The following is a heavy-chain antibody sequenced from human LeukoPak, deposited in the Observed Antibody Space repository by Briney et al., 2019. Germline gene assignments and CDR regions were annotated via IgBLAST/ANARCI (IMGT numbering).Heavy chain of an antibody. J-gene: IGHJ4*02. CDR2: ISGSGGIT. CDR3: AKSISSLSGTFDF. D-gene: IGHD3-10*01. V-gene: IGHV3-23*01. Sequence: GGSLRLSCAASGFTFSSYAMSCVPQAPGKGLEWVSAISGSGGITDYTYSVRVRFTIAKDNCKNTLYLQMNSLRADDTAVYYCAKSISSLSGTFDFWGQGTLVTVSS. CDR1: GFTFSSYA.